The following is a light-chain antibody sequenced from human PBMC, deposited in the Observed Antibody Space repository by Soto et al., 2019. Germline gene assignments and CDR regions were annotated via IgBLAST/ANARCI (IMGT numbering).Light chain of an antibody. V-gene: IGKV1-5*01. Sequence: DIQMTQSPSTLSASVGDSVTITCRASQSIRTWLAWYQQKPGKAPKLLIYDASSLEGGVPSRFSGSGSGTEFTLTISGLQPDDFATYYCQQYNSFSWTFGQGTKVDI. CDR3: QQYNSFSWT. CDR1: QSIRTW. CDR2: DAS. J-gene: IGKJ1*01.